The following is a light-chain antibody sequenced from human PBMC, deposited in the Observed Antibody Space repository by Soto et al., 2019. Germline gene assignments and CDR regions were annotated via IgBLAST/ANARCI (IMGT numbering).Light chain of an antibody. CDR3: QQYNSYSRT. Sequence: DIQMTQSPSTLSASIGDRVTITCRASQSITTFLAWYQQKPGKAPQILIYDASKLEPGVPSRLSGGGSGTEFTLTISSLQPDDFATYYCQQYNSYSRTFGQGTKVDI. J-gene: IGKJ1*01. CDR1: QSITTF. V-gene: IGKV1-5*01. CDR2: DAS.